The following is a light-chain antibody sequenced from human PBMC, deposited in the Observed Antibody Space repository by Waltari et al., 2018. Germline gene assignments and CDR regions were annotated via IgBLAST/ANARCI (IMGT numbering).Light chain of an antibody. Sequence: YVVTQPPSVSVTPGQTATLTCGGENIETKSVNRYQQKPGQAPFLVMFYDNDRPAGIPERFSGSNSGNTATLTINWVEAGDEADYHCQVWDDFIDSGVFGGGTRLSVL. J-gene: IGLJ3*02. CDR1: NIETKS. V-gene: IGLV3-21*04. CDR3: QVWDDFIDSGV. CDR2: YDN.